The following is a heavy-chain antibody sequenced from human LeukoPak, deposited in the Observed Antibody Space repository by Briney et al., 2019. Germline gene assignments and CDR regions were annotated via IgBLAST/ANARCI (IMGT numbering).Heavy chain of an antibody. CDR3: ARVQGRVEWLSSAPR. CDR2: IYYSGST. Sequence: SQTLSLTCTVSGGSISSGDYYWSWIRQPPGKGLEWIGYIYYSGSTYYNPSLKSRVTISVDTSKNQFSLKLSSVTAADTAVYYCARVQGRVEWLSSAPRWGQGTLVTVSS. D-gene: IGHD3-3*01. V-gene: IGHV4-30-4*01. CDR1: GGSISSGDYY. J-gene: IGHJ4*02.